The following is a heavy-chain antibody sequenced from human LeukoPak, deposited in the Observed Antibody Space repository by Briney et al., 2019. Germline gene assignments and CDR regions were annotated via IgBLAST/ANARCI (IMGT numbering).Heavy chain of an antibody. CDR1: GFTFSSYS. J-gene: IGHJ5*02. D-gene: IGHD3-16*02. CDR2: ISSSSSYI. V-gene: IGHV3-21*01. CDR3: ALTRLGELSYHP. Sequence: PGGSLRLSCAASGFTFSSYSMNWVRQAPGKGLEWVSSISSSSSYIYYADSVKGRFTISRDNAKNSLYLQMNSLRAEDTAVYYCALTRLGELSYHPWGQGTLVTVSS.